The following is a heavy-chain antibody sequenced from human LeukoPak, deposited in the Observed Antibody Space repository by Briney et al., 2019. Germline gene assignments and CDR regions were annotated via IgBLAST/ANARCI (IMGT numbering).Heavy chain of an antibody. CDR3: ARDSRRWLVENRQYNWFDP. Sequence: ASVKVSCKASGYTFTSYGISWVRQAPGQGLEWMGWISAYNCNTNYAQKLQGRVTMTTDTSTSTAYMELRSLRSDDTAVYYCARDSRRWLVENRQYNWFDPWGQGTLVTVSS. CDR2: ISAYNCNT. V-gene: IGHV1-18*01. CDR1: GYTFTSYG. J-gene: IGHJ5*02. D-gene: IGHD6-19*01.